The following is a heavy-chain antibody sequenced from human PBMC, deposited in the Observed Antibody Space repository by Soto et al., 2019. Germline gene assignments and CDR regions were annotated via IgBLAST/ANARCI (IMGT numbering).Heavy chain of an antibody. Sequence: GGSLRLSCAASGFIFRSYWMSWVRQAPGKGLEWVANINQDGSETYYVDSVKGRFTMSRDNAKNSLYLQMSSLRAEDTAVYYCARLIYCSGGICYSRFDYWGLGTLVTVS. D-gene: IGHD2-15*01. CDR1: GFIFRSYW. CDR2: INQDGSET. J-gene: IGHJ4*02. CDR3: ARLIYCSGGICYSRFDY. V-gene: IGHV3-7*01.